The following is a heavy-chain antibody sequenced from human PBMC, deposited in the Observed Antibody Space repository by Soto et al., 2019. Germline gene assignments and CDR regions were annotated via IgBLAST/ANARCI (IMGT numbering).Heavy chain of an antibody. J-gene: IGHJ4*02. CDR3: ARESPPGPY. CDR1: GFTFISYS. CDR2: ISSSGSTI. Sequence: VQLVESGGGLVQPGGSLRLSCAASGFTFISYSMNWVRQAPGKGLEWVSYISSSGSTIYYADSVKGRFTISRDNAKNSVYLQMNSLRDEDTAVYYCARESPPGPYWGQGTLVTVSS. V-gene: IGHV3-48*02.